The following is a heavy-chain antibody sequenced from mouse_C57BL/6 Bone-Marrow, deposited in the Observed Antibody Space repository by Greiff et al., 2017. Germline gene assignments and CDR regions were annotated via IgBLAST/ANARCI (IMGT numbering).Heavy chain of an antibody. CDR3: TTWGVTATFYYFDY. CDR2: IDPENGDT. D-gene: IGHD2-1*01. J-gene: IGHJ2*01. CDR1: GFNIKDDY. Sequence: VQLQQSGAELVRPGDSVKLSCTASGFNIKDDYMHWVKQRPEQGLEWIGWIDPENGDTEYASKFQGKATITADTASNTAYLQLSSLTSEDTAVYYCTTWGVTATFYYFDYWGQGTTLTVSS. V-gene: IGHV14-4*01.